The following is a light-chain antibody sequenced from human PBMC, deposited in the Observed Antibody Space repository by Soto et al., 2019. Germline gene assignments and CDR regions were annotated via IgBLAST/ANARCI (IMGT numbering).Light chain of an antibody. CDR2: GAS. J-gene: IGKJ1*01. CDR3: QQYNNWPPWT. Sequence: EIVMTQSPATLSVSPGERATLSCRASQSVSSNLAGYQQKPGQAPMLLIYGASTRATGIPARFSGSGSWTEFTLTISSLQSEDFAVYYCQQYNNWPPWTFGQGPKVEIK. V-gene: IGKV3-15*01. CDR1: QSVSSN.